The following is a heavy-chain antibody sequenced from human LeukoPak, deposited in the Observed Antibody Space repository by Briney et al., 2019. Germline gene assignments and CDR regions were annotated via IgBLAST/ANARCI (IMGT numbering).Heavy chain of an antibody. Sequence: SETLSLTCTVSGGSVSSSGYYWGWIRQPPGKGLEWIGCIYDSVTNYNPSLKSRVTMSVDTSRNQLSLNLRSVTAADTAMYYCARGGYDSNYYFNNMDVWGQGTMVTVSS. CDR2: IYDSVT. J-gene: IGHJ6*02. CDR3: ARGGYDSNYYFNNMDV. D-gene: IGHD5-12*01. CDR1: GGSVSSSGYY. V-gene: IGHV4-61*08.